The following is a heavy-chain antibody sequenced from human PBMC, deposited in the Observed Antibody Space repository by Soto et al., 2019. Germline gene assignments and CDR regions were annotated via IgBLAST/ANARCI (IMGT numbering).Heavy chain of an antibody. D-gene: IGHD3-22*01. CDR2: IWYDGSRK. V-gene: IGHV3-33*01. Sequence: GGSLRLSCAGSGFTFSSYGMHWVRQAPGKGLEWVAVIWYDGSRKFYADSVKGRFTISRDNSKNTLFLQMDSLRADDTAVYYCARDENSYDSSAYYLITTRYNWFDTWGQGTLVTVSS. CDR1: GFTFSSYG. J-gene: IGHJ5*02. CDR3: ARDENSYDSSAYYLITTRYNWFDT.